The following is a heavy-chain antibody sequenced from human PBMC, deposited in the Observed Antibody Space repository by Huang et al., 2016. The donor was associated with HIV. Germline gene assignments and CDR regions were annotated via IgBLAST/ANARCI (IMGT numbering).Heavy chain of an antibody. CDR3: TREIIEDRCYLLY. D-gene: IGHD2-21*01. CDR2: IIGQYGHT. CDR1: GYNFTNYG. J-gene: IGHJ1*01. Sequence: QVQLVQSGTVVKKTGASVKVSCKASGYNFTNYGINWVRKSPGQGLEWMGWIIGQYGHTNDARGCLGRGTLIGYTSANTVYMELRDLNADETAVYYWTREIIEDRCYLLYWAQGTQVA. V-gene: IGHV1-18*04.